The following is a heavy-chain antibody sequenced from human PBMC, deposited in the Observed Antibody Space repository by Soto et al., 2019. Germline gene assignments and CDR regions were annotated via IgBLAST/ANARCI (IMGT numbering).Heavy chain of an antibody. CDR2: IIPIFGTA. CDR1: GGTFSSYA. CDR3: ARARIAAAPDYYYGMDV. V-gene: IGHV1-69*01. Sequence: QVQLVQSGAEVKKPGSSVKVSCKASGGTFSSYAISWVRQAPGQGLEWMGGIIPIFGTANYAQKFQGRVTITADESTSTAYMELSSLRSEDTAVYYWARARIAAAPDYYYGMDVWGQGTTVTVSS. D-gene: IGHD6-13*01. J-gene: IGHJ6*02.